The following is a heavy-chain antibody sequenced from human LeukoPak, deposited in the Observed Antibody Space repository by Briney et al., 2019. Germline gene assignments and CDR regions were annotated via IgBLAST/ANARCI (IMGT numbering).Heavy chain of an antibody. J-gene: IGHJ4*02. CDR3: ARVLHPGPFDY. CDR1: GGTFSSYA. V-gene: IGHV1-69*05. Sequence: SVKVSCKASGGTFSSYAISWVRQAPGQGLEWMGGIIPIFGTANYAQKFQGRVTMTRDMSTSTVYMELSSLRSEDTAVYYCARVLHPGPFDYWGQGTLVTVSS. CDR2: IIPIFGTA.